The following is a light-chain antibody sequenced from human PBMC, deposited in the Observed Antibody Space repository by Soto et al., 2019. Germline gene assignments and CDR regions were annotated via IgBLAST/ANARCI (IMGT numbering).Light chain of an antibody. Sequence: QSALTQPASVSGSPAQSITISCTGTSSDVGGYNYISWYQQHPGKAPKFIIYDVRNRPSGVSNRFSGSRSGNTASLTISGLQAEDEADYYCSSYTSSSTVIFGGGTKVTVL. V-gene: IGLV2-14*01. CDR2: DVR. J-gene: IGLJ2*01. CDR1: SSDVGGYNY. CDR3: SSYTSSSTVI.